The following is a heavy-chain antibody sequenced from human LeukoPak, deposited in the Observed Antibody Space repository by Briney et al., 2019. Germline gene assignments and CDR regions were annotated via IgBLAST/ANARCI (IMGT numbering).Heavy chain of an antibody. Sequence: PGEFLKISCKGSGYSFTNYWIGLVRPMAGKGLELVGIIYPGDSDNRYCPTFQGQVTISAAKYLCTAYLPSSSLEAPAAAMYYCSRRDSGSYLGFDYWGQGTLVTVSS. V-gene: IGHV5-51*01. CDR2: IYPGDSDN. CDR3: SRRDSGSYLGFDY. D-gene: IGHD1-26*01. CDR1: GYSFTNYW. J-gene: IGHJ4*02.